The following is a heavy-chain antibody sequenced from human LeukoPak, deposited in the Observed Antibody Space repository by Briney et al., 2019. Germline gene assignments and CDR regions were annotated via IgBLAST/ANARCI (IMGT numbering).Heavy chain of an antibody. D-gene: IGHD2-2*02. J-gene: IGHJ3*02. CDR2: IYYSGST. CDR3: ARGPIVVVPAAIPHDAFDI. V-gene: IGHV4-59*08. CDR1: GGSISSYY. Sequence: SETLSLTCTVSGGSISSYYWSWIRQPPGKGLEWIGYIYYSGSTNYNPSLKSRVTISVDTSKNQFSLKLSSVTAADTAVHYCARGPIVVVPAAIPHDAFDIWGQGTMVTVSS.